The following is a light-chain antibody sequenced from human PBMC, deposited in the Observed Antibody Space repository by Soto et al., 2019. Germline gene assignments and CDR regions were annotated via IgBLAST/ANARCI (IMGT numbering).Light chain of an antibody. CDR1: QSVFSS. J-gene: IGKJ1*01. Sequence: EIVMTQSPATLSVSPGERATLSCRASQSVFSSLAWYQQRPGQAPRLLIYGSATRATGIPDRFSGSGSGTEFTLTISGLQSEDSAVYYCQQYHSWPAVGQGTKVDIK. CDR3: QQYHSWPA. CDR2: GSA. V-gene: IGKV3-15*01.